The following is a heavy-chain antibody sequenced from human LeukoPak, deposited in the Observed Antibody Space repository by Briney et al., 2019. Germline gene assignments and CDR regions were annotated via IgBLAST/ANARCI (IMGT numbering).Heavy chain of an antibody. D-gene: IGHD3-22*01. V-gene: IGHV4-39*07. CDR2: IYYSGST. J-gene: IGHJ4*02. CDR1: GGSIISSSYY. CDR3: ARDEDSSGYYLPGVFAY. Sequence: PSETLSLTCTVSGGSIISSSYYWGWIRQPPGKVLEWIGSIYYSGSTYYNPSLKSRVTISVDTSKNQFSLKLSSVTAADTAVYYCARDEDSSGYYLPGVFAYWGQGTLVTVSS.